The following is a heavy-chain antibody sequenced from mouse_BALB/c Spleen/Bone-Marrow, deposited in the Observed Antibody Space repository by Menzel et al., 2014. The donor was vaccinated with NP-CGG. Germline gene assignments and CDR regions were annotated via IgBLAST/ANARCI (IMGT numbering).Heavy chain of an antibody. V-gene: IGHV3-2*02. CDR2: ISYSGST. D-gene: IGHD1-1*01. CDR1: GYSITSDYA. J-gene: IGHJ1*01. CDR3: ARYYYVSSPYWYFDV. Sequence: EVKLVESGPGLVKPPQSLSLTCTVTGYSITSDYAWNWIRQFPGNKLEWMGYISYSGSTSYNPSLKSRISITRDTSKNQFFLQLNSVTTEDTATYYCARYYYVSSPYWYFDVWGAGTTVTVSS.